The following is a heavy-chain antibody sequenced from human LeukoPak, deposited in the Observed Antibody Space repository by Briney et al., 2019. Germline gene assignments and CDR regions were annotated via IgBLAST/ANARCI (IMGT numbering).Heavy chain of an antibody. CDR1: GLTFSDYY. CDR2: ISWNSGST. V-gene: IGHV3-9*01. Sequence: GGSLRLSCAASGLTFSDYYMSWIRQAPGKGLEWVSGISWNSGSTGYADSVKGRFTISRDNAKSSLYLQMNSLRAEDTALYYCAKDIDWNYGHETFYFDYWGQGTLVTVSS. D-gene: IGHD1-7*01. J-gene: IGHJ4*02. CDR3: AKDIDWNYGHETFYFDY.